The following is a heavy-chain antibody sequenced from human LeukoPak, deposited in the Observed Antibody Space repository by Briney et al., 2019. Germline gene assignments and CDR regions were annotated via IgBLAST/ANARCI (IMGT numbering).Heavy chain of an antibody. Sequence: GGSLRLSCAASGFTFSSYAMSWVRQAPGKGLEWVSAISGSGGSTYYADFVKGRFTISRDNSKNTLYLQMNSLRAEDTAVYYCAKGYSYGRGHYFDYWGQGTLVTVSS. CDR2: ISGSGGST. V-gene: IGHV3-23*01. CDR3: AKGYSYGRGHYFDY. D-gene: IGHD5-18*01. CDR1: GFTFSSYA. J-gene: IGHJ4*02.